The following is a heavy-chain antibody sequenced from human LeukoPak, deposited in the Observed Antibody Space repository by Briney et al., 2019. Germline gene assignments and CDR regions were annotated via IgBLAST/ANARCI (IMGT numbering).Heavy chain of an antibody. CDR2: IMPIFGTP. D-gene: IGHD2-15*01. CDR3: ARPEGGGSWGWFDP. CDR1: GYTFTSYD. J-gene: IGHJ5*02. V-gene: IGHV1-69*06. Sequence: GASVKVSCKASGYTFTSYDINWVRQAPGQGLEWMGGIMPIFGTPTYAQKFQGRVTFTADKSTSTTYMELSSLRSEDTAIYYCARPEGGGSWGWFDPWGQGTLVTVSS.